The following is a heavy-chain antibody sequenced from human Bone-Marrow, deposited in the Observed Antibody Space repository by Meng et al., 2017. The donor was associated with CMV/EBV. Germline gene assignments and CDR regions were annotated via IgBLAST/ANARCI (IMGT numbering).Heavy chain of an antibody. CDR3: ARAADIVLMGYAIRVWEFDY. V-gene: IGHV3-21*01. D-gene: IGHD2-8*01. CDR2: ISSSSSYI. Sequence: GGSLRLSCAASGFPFSSYSMNWVRQAPGKGLEWVSSISSSSSYIYYADSVKGRFPISRDNAKNSLYLQMNSLRAEDTAVYYGARAADIVLMGYAIRVWEFDYWGQGTLVTVSS. J-gene: IGHJ4*02. CDR1: GFPFSSYS.